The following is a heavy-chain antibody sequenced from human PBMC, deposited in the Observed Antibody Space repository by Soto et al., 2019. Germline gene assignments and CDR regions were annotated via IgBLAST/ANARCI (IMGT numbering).Heavy chain of an antibody. CDR2: IYYSGST. J-gene: IGHJ6*02. Sequence: PSETLSLTCTVSGGSISSSSYYWGWIRQPPGKGLEWIGSIYYSGSTYYNPSLKSRVTISVDTSKNQFSLKLSSVTAADTAVYYCASWGSGSFPYYYYYYGMDVWGQGTTVT. V-gene: IGHV4-39*01. CDR1: GGSISSSSYY. D-gene: IGHD1-26*01. CDR3: ASWGSGSFPYYYYYYGMDV.